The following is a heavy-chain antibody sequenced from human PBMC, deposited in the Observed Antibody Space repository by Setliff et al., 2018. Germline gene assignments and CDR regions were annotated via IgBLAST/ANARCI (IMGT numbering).Heavy chain of an antibody. CDR1: GGTFRNYG. V-gene: IGHV1-69*05. J-gene: IGHJ4*02. CDR3: ARERYFDY. CDR2: IIPIFGTA. Sequence: SVKVSCKASGGTFRNYGISWVRQAPGQGLDWMGGIIPIFGTANYAQKFQGRVIMTRNTSISTAYLELNTLRSDDTAVYYCARERYFDYWGQGTLVTVSS.